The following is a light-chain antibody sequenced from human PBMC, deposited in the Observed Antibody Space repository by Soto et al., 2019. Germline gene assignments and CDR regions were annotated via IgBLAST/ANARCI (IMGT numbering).Light chain of an antibody. J-gene: IGKJ3*01. CDR3: QQYGRT. CDR2: GAS. V-gene: IGKV3-20*01. Sequence: EIVLTQSPGTLSLSPGERATLSCRASQSISSNYLAWYQQKPGQALRLLIYGASSRATGIPDRFSGSGSGTDFTLSISRLEPEDFAVYYCQQYGRTFGPGTKVDIK. CDR1: QSISSNY.